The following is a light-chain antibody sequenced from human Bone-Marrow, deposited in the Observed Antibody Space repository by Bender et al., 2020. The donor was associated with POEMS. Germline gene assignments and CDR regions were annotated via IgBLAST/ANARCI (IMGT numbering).Light chain of an antibody. CDR1: TSNIGNHG. CDR3: SAWDDSLSGWV. Sequence: QSELTQPPSASGAPGQRVNISCSGGTSNIGNHGVNWYQQLPGEAPKLLIYYDDLLTPGVSDRFSASKSGTSASLAISELQSEDEALYYCSAWDDSLSGWVFGGGTKLTVL. J-gene: IGLJ3*02. V-gene: IGLV1-36*01. CDR2: YDD.